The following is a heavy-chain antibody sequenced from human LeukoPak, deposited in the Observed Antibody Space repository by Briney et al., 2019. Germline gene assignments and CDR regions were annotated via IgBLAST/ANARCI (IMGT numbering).Heavy chain of an antibody. V-gene: IGHV3-30*02. Sequence: GGSLRLSCAASGFTFSGYGMHWVRQAPGKGLEWVSFIRSDGSNKNYADSVKGRFTISRDNSKNTLYLQMNSLRAEDTAVYYCARYSSSCLDYWGQGTLVTVSS. CDR3: ARYSSSCLDY. CDR2: IRSDGSNK. D-gene: IGHD6-13*01. J-gene: IGHJ4*02. CDR1: GFTFSGYG.